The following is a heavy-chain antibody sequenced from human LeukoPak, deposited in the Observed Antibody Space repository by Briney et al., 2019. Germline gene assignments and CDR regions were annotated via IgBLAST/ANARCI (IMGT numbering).Heavy chain of an antibody. CDR1: GFIFSNAW. CDR3: TTDLLGLCSSTGCYDNWLDP. Sequence: GGSLRLSCAASGFIFSNAWMTWVRQAPGKGLEWVGRIKSKTDGGTIDYAAPVKGRFTASRDDSKDTLYLQMNSLKTEDTALYYCTTDLLGLCSSTGCYDNWLDPWGQGTLVTVSS. CDR2: IKSKTDGGTI. V-gene: IGHV3-15*01. J-gene: IGHJ5*02. D-gene: IGHD2-2*01.